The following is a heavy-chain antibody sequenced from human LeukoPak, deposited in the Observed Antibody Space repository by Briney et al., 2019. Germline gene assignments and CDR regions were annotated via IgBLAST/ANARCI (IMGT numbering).Heavy chain of an antibody. CDR2: ISENGGST. V-gene: IGHV3-23*01. CDR3: AKGKVYYYYYFDV. J-gene: IGHJ6*03. CDR1: EFTFSSYG. Sequence: PGGSLRLSCAASEFTFSSYGMSWVRQAPGKGLEWVSTISENGGSTFYADSVKGRFTISRDKSKNTLYLEINSPRAEDTAVYYCAKGKVYYYYYFDVWGKGTTVIVS.